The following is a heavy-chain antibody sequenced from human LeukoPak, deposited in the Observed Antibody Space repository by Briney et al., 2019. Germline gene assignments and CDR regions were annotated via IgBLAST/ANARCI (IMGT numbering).Heavy chain of an antibody. J-gene: IGHJ4*02. D-gene: IGHD3-22*01. CDR1: GGSISSYY. V-gene: IGHV4-4*09. CDR3: ATSLPYYYDSSGYNY. CDR2: IYTSGST. Sequence: SETLSLTCTVSGGSISSYYWSWIRQPPGKGLEWIGYIYTSGSTNYNPSLKSRVTISVDPSKNQFTLKLSSVTAADTAVYYCATSLPYYYDSSGYNYWGQGTLVTVSS.